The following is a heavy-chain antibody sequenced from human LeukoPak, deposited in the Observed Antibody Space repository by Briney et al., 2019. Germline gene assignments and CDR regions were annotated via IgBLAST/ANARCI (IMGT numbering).Heavy chain of an antibody. V-gene: IGHV1-2*02. Sequence: VASVKVSCKASGYTFTGYYMHWVRQAPGQGLEWMGWINPNSGGTNYAQKFQGRVTMTRDTSISTAYMELSRLRSDDTAVYYCARAGILYYGSGSYYNGWGQGTLVTVSS. CDR2: INPNSGGT. CDR3: ARAGILYYGSGSYYNG. D-gene: IGHD3-10*01. J-gene: IGHJ4*02. CDR1: GYTFTGYY.